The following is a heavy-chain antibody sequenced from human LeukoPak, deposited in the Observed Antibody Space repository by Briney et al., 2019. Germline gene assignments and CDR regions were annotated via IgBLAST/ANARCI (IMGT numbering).Heavy chain of an antibody. V-gene: IGHV1-69*02. D-gene: IGHD4-17*01. J-gene: IGHJ6*02. Sequence: ASVMVSCKASGYTFNSSYMHWVRLAPGQGLEWMGRIIPILGIANYAQKFQGRVTITADKSTSTAYMELSSLRSEDTAVYYCARLYYGDYSYYYYYGMDVWGQGTTVTVSS. CDR2: IIPILGIA. CDR3: ARLYYGDYSYYYYYGMDV. CDR1: GYTFNSSY.